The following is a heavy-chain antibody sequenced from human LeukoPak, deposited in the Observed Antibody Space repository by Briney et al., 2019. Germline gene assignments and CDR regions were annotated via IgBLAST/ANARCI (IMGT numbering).Heavy chain of an antibody. V-gene: IGHV3-23*01. J-gene: IGHJ4*02. CDR1: GFTFSSYA. D-gene: IGHD3-22*01. CDR3: AKALWYDSSGYITN. CDR2: ISGSGGST. Sequence: GGSLRLSCAASGFTFSSYAMSWVRQAPGKGLEWVSAISGSGGSTYYADSVKGRFTISRDNSKNTLYLQMNSLRAEDTALYYCAKALWYDSSGYITNWGQGTLVTVSS.